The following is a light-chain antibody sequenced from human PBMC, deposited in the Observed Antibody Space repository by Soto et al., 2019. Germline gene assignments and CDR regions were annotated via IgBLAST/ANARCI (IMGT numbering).Light chain of an antibody. CDR2: DVS. Sequence: QSVLNQPASVSGSPGQAITISCTGTSSDVGGYTYVSWYQQHPGKAPKFIIYDVSNRPSGVSNRFSGSKSGNTASLTISGLQAEDEADYYCSSYTTSNTRQIVFGTGTKVTV. V-gene: IGLV2-14*01. CDR1: SSDVGGYTY. CDR3: SSYTTSNTRQIV. J-gene: IGLJ1*01.